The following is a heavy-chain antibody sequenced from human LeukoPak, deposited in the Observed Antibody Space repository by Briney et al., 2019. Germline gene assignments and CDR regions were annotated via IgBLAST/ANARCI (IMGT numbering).Heavy chain of an antibody. J-gene: IGHJ1*01. Sequence: SETLSLTCGVFGVSINDYYWSWIRQSPGMGLEWIGEISHTEGTRYNPSLESRVTMSVGTSENQLSLKLIFVTAADTAVYYCARIRCGHSGSVCYNHWGLGTLVTVSS. CDR2: ISHTEGT. V-gene: IGHV4-34*01. CDR1: GVSINDYY. CDR3: ARIRCGHSGSVCYNH. D-gene: IGHD3-9*01.